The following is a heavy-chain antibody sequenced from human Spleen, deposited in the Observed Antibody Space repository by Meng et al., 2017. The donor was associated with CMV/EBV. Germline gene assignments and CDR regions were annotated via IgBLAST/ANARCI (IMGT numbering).Heavy chain of an antibody. V-gene: IGHV4-39*07. J-gene: IGHJ3*02. CDR3: ARFALAFDI. CDR1: GGSISSSSYY. Sequence: SETLSLTCTVSGGSISSSSYYWGWIRQPPGKGLEWIGSIYYSGSTYYNPSLKSRVTISLDTSKIHFSLKLSSVTAADTAVYYCARFALAFDIWGQGTMVTVSS. CDR2: IYYSGST.